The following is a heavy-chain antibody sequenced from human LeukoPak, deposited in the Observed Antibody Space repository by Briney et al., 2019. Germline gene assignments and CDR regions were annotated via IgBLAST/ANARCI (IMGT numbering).Heavy chain of an antibody. Sequence: AASVNVSCTASGYTFTSYGISWVRQAPGQGLEWMGWISAYNGNTNYAQKLQGRVTMTTDTSTSTAYMELRSLRSDDTAVYYCARDGLPNRRNWFDPWGQGTLVTVSS. V-gene: IGHV1-18*01. CDR1: GYTFTSYG. D-gene: IGHD1-14*01. CDR2: ISAYNGNT. J-gene: IGHJ5*02. CDR3: ARDGLPNRRNWFDP.